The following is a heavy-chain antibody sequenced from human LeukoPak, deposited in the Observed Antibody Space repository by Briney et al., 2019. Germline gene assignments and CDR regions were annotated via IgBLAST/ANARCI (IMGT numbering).Heavy chain of an antibody. D-gene: IGHD3-22*01. V-gene: IGHV3-30*02. Sequence: PGGSLRLSCAASGFIFSNYAMHWVRQAAGKGLEWVAYIRYDGSRKYYADSVNGRFTISRDNSKNTLYLQVHSLRGEDTAVYYCATETPDTSGSKLDYWGQGTLATVSS. J-gene: IGHJ4*02. CDR3: ATETPDTSGSKLDY. CDR1: GFIFSNYA. CDR2: IRYDGSRK.